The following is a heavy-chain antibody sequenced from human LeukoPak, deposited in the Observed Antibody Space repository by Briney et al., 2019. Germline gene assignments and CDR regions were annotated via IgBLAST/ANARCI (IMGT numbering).Heavy chain of an antibody. CDR1: GYTFTSYG. Sequence: ASVKVSCKASGYTFTSYGISWVRHAPGQGLEWMGWISAYNGNTSYAQKLQGRVTMTTDTSTSTAYMELRSLRSDDTAVYYCARDQVVGEINAEYFQHWGQGTLVTVSS. J-gene: IGHJ1*01. CDR3: ARDQVVGEINAEYFQH. D-gene: IGHD1-26*01. CDR2: ISAYNGNT. V-gene: IGHV1-18*01.